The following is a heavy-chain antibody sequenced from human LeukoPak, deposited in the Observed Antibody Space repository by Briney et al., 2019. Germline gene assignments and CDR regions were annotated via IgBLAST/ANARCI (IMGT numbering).Heavy chain of an antibody. CDR2: INPSGGST. D-gene: IGHD2-21*02. Sequence: ASVKVSCKASGYTFTSYYMHWVRRAPGQGLEWMGIINPSGGSTSYAQKFQGRVTMTRDTSTSTVYMELSSLRSEDTAVYYCARDRESYCGGDCPRGVAFDIWGQGTMVTVSS. V-gene: IGHV1-46*01. CDR3: ARDRESYCGGDCPRGVAFDI. CDR1: GYTFTSYY. J-gene: IGHJ3*02.